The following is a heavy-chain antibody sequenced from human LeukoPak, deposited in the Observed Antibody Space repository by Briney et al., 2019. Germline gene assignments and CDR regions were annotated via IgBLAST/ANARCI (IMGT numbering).Heavy chain of an antibody. CDR1: GFTFDDYA. V-gene: IGHV3-9*01. D-gene: IGHD2-21*02. J-gene: IGHJ3*02. CDR2: ISWNSGSI. CDR3: ARDGGCGGDCYLASDAFDI. Sequence: PGGSLRLSCAASGFTFDDYAMHWVRQAPGKGLEWVSGISWNSGSIGYADSVKGRFTISRDNSKNTLYLQMNSLRAEDTAVYYCARDGGCGGDCYLASDAFDIWGQGTMVTVSS.